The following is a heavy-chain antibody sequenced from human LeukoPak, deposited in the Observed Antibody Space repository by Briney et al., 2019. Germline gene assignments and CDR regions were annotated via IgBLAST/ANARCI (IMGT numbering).Heavy chain of an antibody. CDR1: GYSFTTYW. CDR3: ARHLRVRGAFGVVGDYYYYMDV. D-gene: IGHD3-10*01. Sequence: GESLKISCKGSGYSFTTYWIGWVRQMPGKGLEWMGIIYPGDSDTRYSPSFQGQVTISADKSISTAYLQWSSLKASDTAMYYCARHLRVRGAFGVVGDYYYYMDVWGKGTAVTVSS. CDR2: IYPGDSDT. J-gene: IGHJ6*03. V-gene: IGHV5-51*01.